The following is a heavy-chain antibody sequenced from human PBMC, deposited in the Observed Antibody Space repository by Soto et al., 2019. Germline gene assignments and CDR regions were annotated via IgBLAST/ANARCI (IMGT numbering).Heavy chain of an antibody. D-gene: IGHD4-17*01. Sequence: QVQLQESGPGLVKPSQTLSLTCTVSGGSISSGGYYWSWIRQHPGKGLEWIGYIYYSGSTYYNPSLKSRVTISVDTSKNQFSLKLSSVTAADTAVYYCAGNNYGDSPFGPYFDYWGQGTLVTVSS. CDR1: GGSISSGGYY. V-gene: IGHV4-31*03. CDR2: IYYSGST. CDR3: AGNNYGDSPFGPYFDY. J-gene: IGHJ4*02.